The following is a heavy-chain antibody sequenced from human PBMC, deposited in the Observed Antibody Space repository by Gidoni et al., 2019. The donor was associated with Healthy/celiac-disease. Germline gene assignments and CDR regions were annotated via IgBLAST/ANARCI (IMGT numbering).Heavy chain of an antibody. J-gene: IGHJ4*02. D-gene: IGHD2-15*01. CDR1: GGSFSGYY. CDR3: ARNGAWYYFDY. CDR2: INHSGST. V-gene: IGHV4-34*01. Sequence: QVQLQQWGAGLLKPSETLSLTCAVYGGSFSGYYWSWIRQPPGKGLEWIGEINHSGSTNYNPSLKSRVTISVDTSKNQFSLKLSSVTAADTAVYYCARNGAWYYFDYWGQGTLVTVSS.